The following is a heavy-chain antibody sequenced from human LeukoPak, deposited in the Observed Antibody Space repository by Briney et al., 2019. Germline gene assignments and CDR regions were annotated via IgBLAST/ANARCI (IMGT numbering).Heavy chain of an antibody. CDR2: ISSSGSTI. D-gene: IGHD3-10*01. Sequence: GGSLRLSCAASGFTFSSYEMNWVRQAPGKGLEWVSYISSSGSTIYYADSVKGRFTISRDNAKNSLYLQMNSLRAEDTAVYYCARGWAMVRGVSDFDYWGQGTLVTVSS. CDR3: ARGWAMVRGVSDFDY. CDR1: GFTFSSYE. V-gene: IGHV3-48*03. J-gene: IGHJ4*02.